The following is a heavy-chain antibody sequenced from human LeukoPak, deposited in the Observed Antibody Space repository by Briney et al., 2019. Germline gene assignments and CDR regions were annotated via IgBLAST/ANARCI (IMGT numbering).Heavy chain of an antibody. CDR3: ASLGYSYGF. CDR2: MFTSGST. Sequence: SETLSLTCTVSGGSISSYSWSWIRQPAGKGLEWIGRMFTSGSTNYNPSLKSRVTMSVDTSKKQFSLKLTSVTAADTAVYYCASLGYSYGFWGQGTLVTVSS. CDR1: GGSISSYS. V-gene: IGHV4-4*07. J-gene: IGHJ4*02. D-gene: IGHD5-18*01.